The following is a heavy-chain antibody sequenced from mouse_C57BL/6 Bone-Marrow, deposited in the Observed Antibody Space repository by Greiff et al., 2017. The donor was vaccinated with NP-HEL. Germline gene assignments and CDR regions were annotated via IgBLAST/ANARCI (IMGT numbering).Heavy chain of an antibody. CDR3: ARFDYDVDD. D-gene: IGHD2-4*01. J-gene: IGHJ2*01. CDR2: INPNTGGT. V-gene: IGHV1-26*01. Sequence: EVQLQQSGPELVKPGASVKISCKASGYTFTDYYMNWVQQSHGKSLEWIGDINPNTGGTSYNQKFKGKATLTVDKSPSTDYMDLRSLTSEDSAVYYCARFDYDVDDWGQGTTLTVSS. CDR1: GYTFTDYY.